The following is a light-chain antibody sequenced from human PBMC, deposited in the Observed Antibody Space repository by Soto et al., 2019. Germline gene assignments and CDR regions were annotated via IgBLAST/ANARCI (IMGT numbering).Light chain of an antibody. V-gene: IGKV1-39*01. Sequence: DIQMTQSPSSLSASVGDRVTITCRASQSISSYLNWYQQKPGKAPNLLIYAASSLQSGVPSRFSGSGSGTDFTLTISSLQPEDFATYYCQQSYSVFLTFGGGTKVESK. CDR1: QSISSY. CDR2: AAS. CDR3: QQSYSVFLT. J-gene: IGKJ4*01.